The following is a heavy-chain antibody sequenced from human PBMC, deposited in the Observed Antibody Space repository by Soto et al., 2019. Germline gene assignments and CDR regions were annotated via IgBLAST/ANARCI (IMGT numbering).Heavy chain of an antibody. CDR3: ARTTWGYGEPLDS. CDR1: GFTFDDYA. CDR2: ISWNSDKA. Sequence: EVQLVESGEGLAQPGRSLRLSGATSGFTFDDYAMHWVRQAPGKGLEWVSGISWNSDKADYADSVKGRFTISRDNAKKSLYLQMNSLRGEDTAVYFCARTTWGYGEPLDSWGQGTPVTVSS. D-gene: IGHD5-12*01. V-gene: IGHV3-9*01. J-gene: IGHJ4*02.